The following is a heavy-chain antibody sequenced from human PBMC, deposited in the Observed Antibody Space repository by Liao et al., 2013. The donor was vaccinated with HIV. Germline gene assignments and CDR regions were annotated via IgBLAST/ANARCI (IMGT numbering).Heavy chain of an antibody. CDR1: GGSIRSYY. CDR3: AREGAWDGDHDAFDI. CDR2: VSPTGGT. J-gene: IGHJ3*02. Sequence: QVQLHESGPGLVKPSGTLSLTCTVSGGSIRSYYWNWIRQTAGKGLEWIGRVSPTGGTTYSPSLDRRVTLSVDTSKNQFSLKLSSVTAADTAVYYCAREGAWDGDHDAFDIWGQGTMVTVSS. V-gene: IGHV4-4*07. D-gene: IGHD4-17*01.